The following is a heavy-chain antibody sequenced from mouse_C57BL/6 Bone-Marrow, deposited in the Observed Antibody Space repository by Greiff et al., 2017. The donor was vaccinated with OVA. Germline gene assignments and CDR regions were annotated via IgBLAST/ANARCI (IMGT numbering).Heavy chain of an antibody. CDR2: IDPSDSET. Sequence: QVQLKQPGAELVRPGSSVKLSCKASGYTFTSYWMHWVKQRPIQGLEWIGNIDPSDSETHYNQKFKDKATLTVDKSSSTAYMQLSSLTSEDSAVYFCARFITTYYYAMDYWGQGTSVTVSS. CDR3: ARFITTYYYAMDY. CDR1: GYTFTSYW. V-gene: IGHV1-52*01. D-gene: IGHD1-1*01. J-gene: IGHJ4*01.